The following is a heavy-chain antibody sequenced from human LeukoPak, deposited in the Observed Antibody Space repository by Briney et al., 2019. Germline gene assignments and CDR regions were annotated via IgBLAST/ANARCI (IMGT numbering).Heavy chain of an antibody. J-gene: IGHJ4*02. Sequence: SETLSLTCAVYGGSFSGYYWSWIRQPPGKGLEWMGEINHSGSTNYNPSLKSRVTISVDTSKNQFSLKLSSVTAADTAVYYCARYGYSYGLDYWGQGTLVTVSS. CDR2: INHSGST. V-gene: IGHV4-34*01. CDR1: GGSFSGYY. CDR3: ARYGYSYGLDY. D-gene: IGHD5-18*01.